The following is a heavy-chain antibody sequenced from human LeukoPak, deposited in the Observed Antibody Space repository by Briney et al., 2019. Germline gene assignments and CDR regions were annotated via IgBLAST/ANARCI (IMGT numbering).Heavy chain of an antibody. CDR2: MNPNSGDT. Sequence: ASVKVSCKASGYTFTSYDINWVRQATGQGLEWMGWMNPNSGDTGYPQKFQGRVTMTRDTSITTAYMELSSLRSDDTAVYYCARSGFGSGISFDLWGQGTLVTVSS. J-gene: IGHJ5*02. V-gene: IGHV1-8*01. CDR3: ARSGFGSGISFDL. D-gene: IGHD3-10*01. CDR1: GYTFTSYD.